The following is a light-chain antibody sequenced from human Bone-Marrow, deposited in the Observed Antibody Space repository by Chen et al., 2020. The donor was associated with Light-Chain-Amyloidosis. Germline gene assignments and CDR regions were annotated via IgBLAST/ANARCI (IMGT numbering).Light chain of an antibody. Sequence: DIQMTQSPFTLSASVGDRVTITCRASQSIINWLAWYQQKPGKAPKLLIYKASSLESGVPSRFSGSGSGTEFTLTISSLQPDDFATYHCQQYKSYPYTFGQGTKLEI. CDR3: QQYKSYPYT. J-gene: IGKJ2*01. CDR2: KAS. V-gene: IGKV1-5*03. CDR1: QSIINW.